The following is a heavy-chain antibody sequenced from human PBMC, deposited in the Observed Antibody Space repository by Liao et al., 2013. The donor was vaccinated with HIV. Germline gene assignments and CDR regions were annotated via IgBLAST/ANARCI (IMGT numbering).Heavy chain of an antibody. CDR1: GGSFSGYY. Sequence: QVQLQQWGAGLLKPSETLSLTCAVYGGSFSGYYWSWIRQPPGKGLEWIGEINESGSTNYNPSLKSRVTISVDTSKNQFSLHLSSVTAADTAVYYCASQLAAAGKAGFDYWAGEPWSPSPQ. J-gene: IGHJ4*02. D-gene: IGHD6-13*01. CDR3: ASQLAAAGKAGFDY. V-gene: IGHV4-34*01. CDR2: INESGST.